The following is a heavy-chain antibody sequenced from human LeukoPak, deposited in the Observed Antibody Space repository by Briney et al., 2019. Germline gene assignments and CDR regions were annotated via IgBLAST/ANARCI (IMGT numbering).Heavy chain of an antibody. D-gene: IGHD5-12*01. J-gene: IGHJ4*02. Sequence: SETLSLTCTVSGDSLVSGHYWGWIRQPPGQGLEWVGSVHHSGSIYYNPSLKSRVIMSLDTSKKQFSLKLRSVTAADTAVYYCARVSGYDWESFYDYWGQGTLVTVSS. CDR3: ARVSGYDWESFYDY. V-gene: IGHV4-38-2*02. CDR2: VHHSGSI. CDR1: GDSLVSGHY.